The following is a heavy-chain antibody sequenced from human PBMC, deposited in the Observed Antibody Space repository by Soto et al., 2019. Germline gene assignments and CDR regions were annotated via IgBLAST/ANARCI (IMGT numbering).Heavy chain of an antibody. CDR2: ISYDGSNK. D-gene: IGHD6-6*01. CDR1: GFTFSSYA. J-gene: IGHJ6*02. CDR3: ARETRSSIAARPSYGMDV. V-gene: IGHV3-30-3*01. Sequence: LRLSCAASGFTFSSYAMHWVRQAPGKGLEWVAVISYDGSNKYYADSVKGRFTISRDNSKNTLYLQMNSLRAEDTAVYYCARETRSSIAARPSYGMDVWGQGTTVNVSS.